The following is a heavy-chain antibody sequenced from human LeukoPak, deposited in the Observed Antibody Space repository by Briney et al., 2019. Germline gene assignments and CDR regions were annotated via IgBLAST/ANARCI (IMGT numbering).Heavy chain of an antibody. Sequence: PSETLSLTCTVSGGSINNYYWNWIRQSPGKGLEWIGYIYYRGDTRYNPSLKSRVTISIDTSKSQISLKLSSVTAADTAVYYCARHEDEPYYYDSSGYELWGQGTLVTVSS. CDR1: GGSINNYY. D-gene: IGHD3-22*01. CDR2: IYYRGDT. CDR3: ARHEDEPYYYDSSGYEL. V-gene: IGHV4-59*08. J-gene: IGHJ4*02.